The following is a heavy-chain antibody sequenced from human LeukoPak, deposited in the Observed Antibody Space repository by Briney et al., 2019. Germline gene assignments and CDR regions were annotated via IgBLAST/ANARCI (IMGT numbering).Heavy chain of an antibody. J-gene: IGHJ4*02. CDR1: GGSISSSNW. D-gene: IGHD3-22*01. CDR3: ARGGRYYYDSSGSD. CDR2: IYHSGST. Sequence: SETLSLTCAVSGGSISSSNWWSWVRQPPGKGLEWIGEIYHSGSTNYNPSLKSRVTISVDKSKNQFSLKLSSVTAADTAVYYCARGGRYYYDSSGSDWGQGTLVTVSS. V-gene: IGHV4-4*02.